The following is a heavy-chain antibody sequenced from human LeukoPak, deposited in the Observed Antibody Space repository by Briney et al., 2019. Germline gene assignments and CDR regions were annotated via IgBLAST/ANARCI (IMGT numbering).Heavy chain of an antibody. CDR3: ARGYSSGWYVSFDY. V-gene: IGHV3-33*01. CDR1: GFTFSSYG. Sequence: GRSLRLSCAASGFTFSSYGMHWVRQAPGKGLEWVAVIWYDGSNKYYADSVKGRFTISRDNSKNTLYLQMNSLRAEDTAVYYCARGYSSGWYVSFDYWGQGTLVTVSS. D-gene: IGHD6-19*01. CDR2: IWYDGSNK. J-gene: IGHJ4*02.